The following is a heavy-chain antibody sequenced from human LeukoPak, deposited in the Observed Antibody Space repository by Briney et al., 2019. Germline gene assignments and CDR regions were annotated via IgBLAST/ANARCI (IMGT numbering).Heavy chain of an antibody. V-gene: IGHV7-4-1*02. D-gene: IGHD3-10*01. CDR2: INTNTGNP. CDR1: GYTFTSYA. J-gene: IGHJ3*02. CDR3: ARTWFGELGDAFDI. Sequence: ASVKVSCKASGYTFTSYAMNWVRQAPGQGLEWMGWINTNTGNPTYAQGFTGRFVFSLDTSVSTAYLQISSLKAEDTAVYYCARTWFGELGDAFDIWGQGTMVTVSS.